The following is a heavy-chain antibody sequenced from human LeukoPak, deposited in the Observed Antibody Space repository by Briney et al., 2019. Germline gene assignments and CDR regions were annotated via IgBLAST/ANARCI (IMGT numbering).Heavy chain of an antibody. Sequence: PGGSLRLSCAASGFTVSSNYMNWVRQAPGKGLEWLAVISYDGSNKYYADSVKGRFTISRDNSKNTLYLQMNSLRAEDTAVYYCARGVAKRGLLNYWGQGTLVTVSS. V-gene: IGHV3-30-3*01. CDR1: GFTVSSNY. CDR3: ARGVAKRGLLNY. CDR2: ISYDGSNK. D-gene: IGHD4-17*01. J-gene: IGHJ4*02.